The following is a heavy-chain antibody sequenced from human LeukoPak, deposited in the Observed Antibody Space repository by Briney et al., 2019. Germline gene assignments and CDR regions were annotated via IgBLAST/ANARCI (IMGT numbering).Heavy chain of an antibody. Sequence: SETLSLTCTVSGGSISSYYWSWIRQPPGKGLEWIGYIYTSGSTNYSPSLKSRVTISVDTSKNQFSLKLSSVTAADTAVYYCARKNYDLDIWGQGTMVTVSS. CDR1: GGSISSYY. CDR2: IYTSGST. J-gene: IGHJ3*02. D-gene: IGHD3-3*01. CDR3: ARKNYDLDI. V-gene: IGHV4-4*09.